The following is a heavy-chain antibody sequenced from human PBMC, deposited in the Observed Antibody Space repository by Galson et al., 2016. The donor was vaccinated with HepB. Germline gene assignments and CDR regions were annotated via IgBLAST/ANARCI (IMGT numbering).Heavy chain of an antibody. CDR3: ARRHTRTSFDRLNDALDI. CDR1: GFSLTTFA. V-gene: IGHV3-30-3*01. Sequence: FLRLPCAASGFSLTTFAMHWVRQAPGKGLEWVAVISYDGSDKYYADSVKGRFTISRDNPRNTLYLQMDSLKADDTAVYYCARRHTRTSFDRLNDALDIWGQGTMVTVSS. J-gene: IGHJ3*02. CDR2: ISYDGSDK. D-gene: IGHD3-9*01.